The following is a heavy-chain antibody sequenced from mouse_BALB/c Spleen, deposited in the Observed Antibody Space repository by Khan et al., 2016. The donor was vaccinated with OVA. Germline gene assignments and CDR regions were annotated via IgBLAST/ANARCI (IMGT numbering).Heavy chain of an antibody. CDR1: GFSLTSYG. CDR2: IWSDGKT. Sequence: QVQLKQSGPGLVAPSQSLSITCTVSGFSLTSYGVHWVRQPPGKGLEWLVVIWSDGKTTYNSTLKSRLSISKDNSKSQVFLKMNSLQTDDTAMYYFVRNTQMITTVMDYWGQGTSVTVSA. J-gene: IGHJ4*01. CDR3: VRNTQMITTVMDY. D-gene: IGHD2-4*01. V-gene: IGHV2-6*02.